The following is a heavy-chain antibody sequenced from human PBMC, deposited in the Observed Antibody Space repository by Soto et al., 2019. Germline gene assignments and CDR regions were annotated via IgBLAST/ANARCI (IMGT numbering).Heavy chain of an antibody. CDR2: ISISSSYI. V-gene: IGHV3-21*01. Sequence: GGSLRLSCAASGFTFSSYSMNWVRQAPGKGLEWVSSISISSSYIYYADSVKGRFTISRDNAKNSLYLQMNSLRAEDTAVYYCARPVTMVRGVDMEFDYWGQGTLVTVSS. J-gene: IGHJ4*02. CDR3: ARPVTMVRGVDMEFDY. D-gene: IGHD3-10*01. CDR1: GFTFSSYS.